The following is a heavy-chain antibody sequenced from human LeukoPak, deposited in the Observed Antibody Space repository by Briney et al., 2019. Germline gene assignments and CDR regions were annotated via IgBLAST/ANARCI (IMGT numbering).Heavy chain of an antibody. J-gene: IGHJ6*03. CDR2: MNPNSGNT. V-gene: IGHV1-8*01. D-gene: IGHD5-12*01. Sequence: SVKVSCKASGYTFTSYDINWVRQATGQGLEWMGWMNPNSGNTGYAQKFQGRVTMTRNTSISTAYMELSSLRSEDTAVYYCARTFVVATSYYYYYYMDVWGKGTTVTISS. CDR3: ARTFVVATSYYYYYYMDV. CDR1: GYTFTSYD.